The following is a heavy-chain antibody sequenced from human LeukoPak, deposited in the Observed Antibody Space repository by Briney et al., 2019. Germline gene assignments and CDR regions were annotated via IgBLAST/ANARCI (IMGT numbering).Heavy chain of an antibody. Sequence: GGSLRLSCAASGFTFSSYAMSWVRQAPGKGLEWVSAISGSGGSTYYADSVKGRFTISRDNSKNTLYLQMNSLRAEDTAVYYCAKDVTIQARGLTDFDYWGQGTLVTVSS. CDR2: ISGSGGST. V-gene: IGHV3-23*01. J-gene: IGHJ4*02. CDR1: GFTFSSYA. CDR3: AKDVTIQARGLTDFDY. D-gene: IGHD4-11*01.